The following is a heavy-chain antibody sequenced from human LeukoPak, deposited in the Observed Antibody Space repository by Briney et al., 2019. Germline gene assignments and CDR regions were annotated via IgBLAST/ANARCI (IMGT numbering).Heavy chain of an antibody. D-gene: IGHD3-10*01. CDR3: ARDLTYYYGSGSSVWFDP. V-gene: IGHV4-4*07. CDR2: IYTSGST. CDR1: SGSISSYY. J-gene: IGHJ5*02. Sequence: SETLSLTCTVSSGSISSYYWSWIRQPAGKGLEWIGRIYTSGSTNYNPSLKSRVTTSVDTSKNQFSLKLSSVTAADTAVYYCARDLTYYYGSGSSVWFDPWGQGTLVTVSS.